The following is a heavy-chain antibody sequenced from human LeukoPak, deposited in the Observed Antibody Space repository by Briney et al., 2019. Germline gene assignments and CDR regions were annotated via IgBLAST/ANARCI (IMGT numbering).Heavy chain of an antibody. CDR2: ISASGAST. V-gene: IGHV3-23*01. Sequence: GGSLRLSCAASGFTFSSYGMGWVRQAPGKGLEWVSAISASGASTDYADSVKGRFTISRDNSKNTLYLRMNSLRAEDTGVYYCAKVLGGDYYYGMHVWGQGTTVTVSS. CDR3: AKVLGGDYYYGMHV. CDR1: GFTFSSYG. D-gene: IGHD3-16*01. J-gene: IGHJ6*02.